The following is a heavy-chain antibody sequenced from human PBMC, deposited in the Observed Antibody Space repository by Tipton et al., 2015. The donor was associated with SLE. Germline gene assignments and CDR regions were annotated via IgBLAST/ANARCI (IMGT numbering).Heavy chain of an antibody. CDR2: ISWNSGSI. CDR3: ARGIDTSGWFDP. Sequence: SLRLSCAASGFNFDEYAMHWVRQAPGKGLEWVSGISWNSGSIGYADSVKGRFTISRDNAKNSLYLQMNSLRAEDTAVYYCARGIDTSGWFDPWGQGTLVTVSS. V-gene: IGHV3-9*01. D-gene: IGHD3-10*01. CDR1: GFNFDEYA. J-gene: IGHJ5*02.